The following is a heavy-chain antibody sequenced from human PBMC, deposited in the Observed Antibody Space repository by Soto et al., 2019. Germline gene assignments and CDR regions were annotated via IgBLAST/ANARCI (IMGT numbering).Heavy chain of an antibody. CDR2: IVVGSGNT. CDR1: GFTFTSSA. D-gene: IGHD2-15*01. J-gene: IGHJ4*02. Sequence: SVKVSCKASGFTFTSSAVQWVRQARGQRLEWIGWIVVGSGNTNYAQKFQERVTITRDMSTSTAYMELSSLRSEDTAVYYCAASGSRWLLRFGYWGQGTLVTVSS. V-gene: IGHV1-58*01. CDR3: AASGSRWLLRFGY.